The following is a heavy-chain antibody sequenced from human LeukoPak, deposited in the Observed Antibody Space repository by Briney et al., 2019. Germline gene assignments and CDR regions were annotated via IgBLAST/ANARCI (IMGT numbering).Heavy chain of an antibody. J-gene: IGHJ4*02. CDR3: ARVSLAGAFFDS. CDR2: IKQDASEK. Sequence: GGSLRLSCAASGFTFSSYWMSWVRQAPGKGLEWVANIKQDASEKYYVASVTGRFTIFKGNAKNSLYLQMSSLRAEDTAVYFCARVSLAGAFFDSWGQGTLVTVAS. CDR1: GFTFSSYW. D-gene: IGHD6-13*01. V-gene: IGHV3-7*01.